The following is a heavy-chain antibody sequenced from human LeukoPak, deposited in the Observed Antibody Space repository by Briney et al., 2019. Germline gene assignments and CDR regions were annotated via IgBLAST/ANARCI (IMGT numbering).Heavy chain of an antibody. CDR2: ISGSGGST. Sequence: GGSLRLSCAASGLTFSSQVMSWVRQAPGKGLEWVSAISGSGGSTYYADSVKGRFTISRDNSKNTLYLQMNSLRAEDTAVYYCAKVDYYYGSGSYYNWVYWGQGTLVTVSS. CDR3: AKVDYYYGSGSYYNWVY. V-gene: IGHV3-23*01. CDR1: GLTFSSQV. D-gene: IGHD3-10*01. J-gene: IGHJ4*02.